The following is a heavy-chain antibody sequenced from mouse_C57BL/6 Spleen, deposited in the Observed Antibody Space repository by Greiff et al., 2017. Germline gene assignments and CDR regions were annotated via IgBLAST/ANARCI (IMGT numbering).Heavy chain of an antibody. Sequence: VQLQQSGPELVKPGASVKLSCKASGYTFTSYDINWVKQRPGQGLEWIGTIHPNSGSTHYTEKFKSKATLTVDTSSSTAYMQLSSLTSEDSAVYYCAWAMDDWGQGTSVTVSS. J-gene: IGHJ4*01. CDR1: GYTFTSYD. CDR2: IHPNSGST. V-gene: IGHV1-64*01. CDR3: AWAMDD.